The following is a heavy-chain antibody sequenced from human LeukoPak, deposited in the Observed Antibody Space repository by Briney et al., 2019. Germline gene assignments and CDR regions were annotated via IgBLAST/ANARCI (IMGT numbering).Heavy chain of an antibody. J-gene: IGHJ4*02. CDR2: IPASGGST. CDR3: AKEFSGGWYFDY. Sequence: GGSLRLSCVASGFTFSSNVMIWVRQAPGKGLEWVSSIPASGGSTYYADSVKGRFTISRDNSKNSLYLQMNNLRAEDTAVYYCAKEFSGGWYFDYWGQGTLVTVSS. D-gene: IGHD1-26*01. CDR1: GFTFSSNV. V-gene: IGHV3-23*01.